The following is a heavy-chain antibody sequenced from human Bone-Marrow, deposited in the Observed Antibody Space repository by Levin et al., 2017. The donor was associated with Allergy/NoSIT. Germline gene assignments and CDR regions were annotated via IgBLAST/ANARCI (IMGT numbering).Heavy chain of an antibody. V-gene: IGHV3-53*01. CDR3: ARGIGGYSGYYAMDV. Sequence: GGSLRLSCAASGFTISSNYMSWVRQAPGKRLEWVSVIYSGGSTYYADSVKGRFTISRDNSKNTLYLQMNSLRAEDTAVYYCARGIGGYSGYYAMDVWGQGTTVTVSS. CDR1: GFTISSNY. D-gene: IGHD3-22*01. J-gene: IGHJ6*02. CDR2: IYSGGST.